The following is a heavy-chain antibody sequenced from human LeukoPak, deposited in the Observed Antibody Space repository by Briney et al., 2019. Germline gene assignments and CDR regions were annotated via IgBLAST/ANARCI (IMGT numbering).Heavy chain of an antibody. V-gene: IGHV3-48*03. J-gene: IGHJ2*01. CDR1: GFTFSSYE. Sequence: PGGSLRLSCAASGFTFSSYEMNWVRQAPGKGLEWVSYISSSGSTIYYADSVKGRFTISRDNAKNSLYLQMNSLRAEDTAVYYCARGPELYWYFDLWGRGTLVTVSS. CDR2: ISSSGSTI. D-gene: IGHD1-7*01. CDR3: ARGPELYWYFDL.